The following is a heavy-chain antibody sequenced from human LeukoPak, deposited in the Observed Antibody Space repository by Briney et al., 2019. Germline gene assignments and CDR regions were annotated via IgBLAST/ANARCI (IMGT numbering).Heavy chain of an antibody. D-gene: IGHD6-25*01. V-gene: IGHV3-21*01. CDR1: GFTFSSFN. CDR3: VRDSGWYFDL. J-gene: IGHJ2*01. CDR2: FGTSSTYI. Sequence: GGSLRLSCAASGFTFSSFNMNWVRQAPGKGLEWVSSFGTSSTYIYYADSVKGRFTISRDNDKNSLYLQMNSLRAEDTAVYYCVRDSGWYFDLWGRGTLVTVSS.